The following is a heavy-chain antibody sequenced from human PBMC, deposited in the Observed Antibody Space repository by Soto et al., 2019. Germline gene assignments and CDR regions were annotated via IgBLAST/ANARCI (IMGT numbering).Heavy chain of an antibody. V-gene: IGHV3-7*04. Sequence: PGGSLRLSCVASGFTFSSSWMTWVRQAPGKGLEWVANIRPDGVDKYYVGSVKGRFTISKDNVENSLYLQMNNLRAEDTAVYYCARAIDYHFDYWGQGTLVTVSS. CDR3: ARAIDYHFDY. D-gene: IGHD3-16*01. CDR2: IRPDGVDK. J-gene: IGHJ4*02. CDR1: GFTFSSSW.